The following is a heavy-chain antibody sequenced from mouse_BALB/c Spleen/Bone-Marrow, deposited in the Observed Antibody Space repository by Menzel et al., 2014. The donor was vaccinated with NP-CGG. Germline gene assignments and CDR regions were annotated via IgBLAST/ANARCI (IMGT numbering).Heavy chain of an antibody. V-gene: IGHV6-6*02. CDR2: IRLKSNNYAT. J-gene: IGHJ3*01. CDR1: GFTFSNYW. Sequence: ESGGGLVQPGGSMKLSCVASGFTFSNYWMNWVRQSPEKGLEWVAEIRLKSNNYATHYAESVKGRFTISRDDSKSSVYLQMNNSRAEDTGIYYCTTGFAYWGQGTLVTVSA. CDR3: TTGFAY.